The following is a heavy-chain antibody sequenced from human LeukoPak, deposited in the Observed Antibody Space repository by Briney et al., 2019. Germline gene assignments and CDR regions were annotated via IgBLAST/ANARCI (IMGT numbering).Heavy chain of an antibody. Sequence: SETLSLTCTVSGGSISSYYWSWIRQPPGKGLEWIGYIYYSGSTNYNPSLKSRVTISVDTSKNQFSLKPSSVTAADTAVYYCARGGVLLWFGESSLYGMDVWGKGTTVTVSS. CDR2: IYYSGST. J-gene: IGHJ6*04. CDR3: ARGGVLLWFGESSLYGMDV. V-gene: IGHV4-59*01. CDR1: GGSISSYY. D-gene: IGHD3-10*01.